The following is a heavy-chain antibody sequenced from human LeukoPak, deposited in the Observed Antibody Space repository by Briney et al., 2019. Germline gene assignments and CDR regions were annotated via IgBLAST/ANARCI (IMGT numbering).Heavy chain of an antibody. J-gene: IGHJ4*02. V-gene: IGHV4-39*01. CDR1: GGSISSSSYY. CDR2: IYYSGST. D-gene: IGHD6-6*01. CDR3: ARHIYSSSSFDY. Sequence: PSETLSLTCTVSGGSISSSSYYWGWIRQPPGKGLEWIGSIYYSGSTYYNPSLKSRVTISVDPSKNQFSLKLSSVTAADTAVYYCARHIYSSSSFDYWGQGTLVTVSS.